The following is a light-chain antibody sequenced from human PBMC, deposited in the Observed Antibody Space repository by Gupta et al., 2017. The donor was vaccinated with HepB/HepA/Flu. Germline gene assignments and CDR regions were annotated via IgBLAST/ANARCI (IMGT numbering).Light chain of an antibody. CDR2: AAS. CDR1: QSISSY. CDR3: QQRDSTPWT. J-gene: IGKJ1*01. V-gene: IGKV1-39*01. Sequence: DIQMTQSPSSLSASVGDRVTITCRASQSISSYLNWYQQKPGKAPKLLIYAASSLQSGVPSRFSGSGSGTDFTLTISSRQPEDFANYYCQQRDSTPWTFGQGTKVEIK.